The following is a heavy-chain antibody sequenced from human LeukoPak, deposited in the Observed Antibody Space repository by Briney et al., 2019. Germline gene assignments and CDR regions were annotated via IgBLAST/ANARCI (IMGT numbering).Heavy chain of an antibody. CDR3: ATGIAVAYTFDY. Sequence: GASVKVSCKAYGYTFTAYYMHWVRQAPGQGLEWMGWINPNSGGTNYAQKFQGRVTMTRDTSISTAYMELSRLRSDDTAVYYCATGIAVAYTFDYWGQGTLVTVSS. D-gene: IGHD6-19*01. J-gene: IGHJ4*02. V-gene: IGHV1-2*02. CDR1: GYTFTAYY. CDR2: INPNSGGT.